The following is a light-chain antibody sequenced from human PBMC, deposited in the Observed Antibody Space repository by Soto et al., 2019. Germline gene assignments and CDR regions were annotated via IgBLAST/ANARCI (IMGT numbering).Light chain of an antibody. CDR3: QQYNDWPLT. J-gene: IGKJ1*01. CDR1: QSVSSNY. CDR2: GVS. V-gene: IGKV3-20*01. Sequence: EIVLTQSQGTLSLSPGDSATLSCSASQSVSSNYLAWYQQIPGQAPRLLIYGVSSRAAGIPDRFSGSGSGTDFTLTISSLQPEDFALYYCQQYNDWPLTFGQGTKVDIK.